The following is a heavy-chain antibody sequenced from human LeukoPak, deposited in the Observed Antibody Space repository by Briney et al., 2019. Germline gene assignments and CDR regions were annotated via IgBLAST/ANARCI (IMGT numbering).Heavy chain of an antibody. CDR2: FYTTENT. V-gene: IGHV4-4*07. J-gene: IGHJ4*02. D-gene: IGHD2-2*01. CDR1: GGSISGSY. CDR3: ARGRYCSSSSCYYFDS. Sequence: PSETLSLTCTVSGGSISGSYWTWIRQPAGKGLEWIGRFYTTENTNYNPSLRSRVTMSVDTSKSQFSLKLSSVTAADTAVYYCARGRYCSSSSCYYFDSWGQGTLVTVSS.